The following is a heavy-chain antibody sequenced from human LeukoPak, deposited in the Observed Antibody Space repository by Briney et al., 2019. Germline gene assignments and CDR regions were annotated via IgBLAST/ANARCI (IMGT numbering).Heavy chain of an antibody. Sequence: GGSLRLSCAASGFTFSSYAMSWVCQAPGKGLEWVSAISGSGGSTYYADSVKGRFTISRDNSKNTLYLQMNSLRAEDTAVYYCAKRMYSSGWYAFDYWGQGTLVTVSS. CDR1: GFTFSSYA. CDR3: AKRMYSSGWYAFDY. J-gene: IGHJ4*02. CDR2: ISGSGGST. D-gene: IGHD6-19*01. V-gene: IGHV3-23*01.